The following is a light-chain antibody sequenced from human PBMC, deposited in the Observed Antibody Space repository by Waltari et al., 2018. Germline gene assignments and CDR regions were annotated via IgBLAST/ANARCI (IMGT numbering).Light chain of an antibody. J-gene: IGKJ2*01. V-gene: IGKV3-20*01. Sequence: EIVLTQSPGTLSLSPGESATLSCRASQSLTNNNLAWYQQKPGQAPRLLIYDASTRATGSPDRVSGSGSGTDFTLTVSSLEPEDVSIYYCQQYGNSPYTFGQGTQLDLK. CDR2: DAS. CDR1: QSLTNNN. CDR3: QQYGNSPYT.